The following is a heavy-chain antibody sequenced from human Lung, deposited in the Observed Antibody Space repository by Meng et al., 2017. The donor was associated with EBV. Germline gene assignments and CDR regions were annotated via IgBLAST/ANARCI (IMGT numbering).Heavy chain of an antibody. CDR2: ISTSTGNT. CDR1: GYSFSNLD. J-gene: IGHJ4*02. Sequence: QIQLVQSRADVKKPGASVTVSCETSGYSFSNLDITWVRQAPGQGLEWMGWISTSTGNTKYAQKIQGRFTMTTDTSTSTARMELRSLRFDDTAIYFCATALHASSPDYWGQGTLVTVSS. CDR3: ATALHASSPDY. V-gene: IGHV1-18*04. D-gene: IGHD6-13*01.